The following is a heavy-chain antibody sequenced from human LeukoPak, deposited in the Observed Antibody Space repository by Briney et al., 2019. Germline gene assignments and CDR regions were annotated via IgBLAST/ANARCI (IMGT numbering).Heavy chain of an antibody. CDR2: ISYDGNTI. V-gene: IGHV3-30-3*01. J-gene: IGHJ4*02. CDR1: EFTFSNYA. D-gene: IGHD1-1*01. Sequence: PGGSLRLSCAASEFTFSNYALHWVRQAPGKGLQWVAVISYDGNTIHYADSVKGRFIISRDTSKNTLYLQMNSLRVEDSALYYCARGDDGRSLDYWGQGTRVTVSS. CDR3: ARGDDGRSLDY.